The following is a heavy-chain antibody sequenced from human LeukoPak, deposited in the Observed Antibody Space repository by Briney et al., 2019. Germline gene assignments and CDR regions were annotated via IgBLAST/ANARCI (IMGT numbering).Heavy chain of an antibody. Sequence: PGGSLRPSCAASGFTFDDYAMHWVRQAPGKGLEWVSGISWNSGSIGYADSVKGRFTISRDNAKNSLYLQMSSLRDEDTALYYCTKDSYGGSGSYYLYSFYMWGQGTMVTVSS. D-gene: IGHD3-10*01. CDR2: ISWNSGSI. V-gene: IGHV3-9*01. CDR1: GFTFDDYA. CDR3: TKDSYGGSGSYYLYSFYM. J-gene: IGHJ3*02.